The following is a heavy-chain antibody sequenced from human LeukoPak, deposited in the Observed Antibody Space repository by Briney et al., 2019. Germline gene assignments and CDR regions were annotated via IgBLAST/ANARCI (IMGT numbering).Heavy chain of an antibody. Sequence: GGSLRLSCAASGFTFSSYGMHWVRQAPGKGLEWVAFIRYDGSNKYYADSVKGRFTISRDNSKNTLYLQMNSLRAEDTAVYYCATHTGIGRDWFDPWGQGTLVTVSS. CDR1: GFTFSSYG. V-gene: IGHV3-30*02. J-gene: IGHJ5*02. D-gene: IGHD3-10*01. CDR3: ATHTGIGRDWFDP. CDR2: IRYDGSNK.